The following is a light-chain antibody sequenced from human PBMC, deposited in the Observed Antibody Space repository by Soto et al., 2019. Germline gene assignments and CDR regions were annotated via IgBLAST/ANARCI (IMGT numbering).Light chain of an antibody. CDR2: LGS. V-gene: IGKV2-28*01. J-gene: IGKJ4*01. CDR1: HSLLYGNRYNY. Sequence: DIVMTQSPLSLPVTPREPASISCRSSHSLLYGNRYNYLDWYLQKPGQSPQLLIYLGSKRDSGVPDSFSGSGSGTDFTLKISRVEAEDVGTYYCMQALQTPLTFGGGTKLEI. CDR3: MQALQTPLT.